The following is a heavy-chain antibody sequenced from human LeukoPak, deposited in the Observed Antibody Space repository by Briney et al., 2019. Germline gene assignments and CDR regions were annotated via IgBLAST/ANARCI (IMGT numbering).Heavy chain of an antibody. J-gene: IGHJ4*02. V-gene: IGHV3-21*01. D-gene: IGHD6-13*01. CDR1: GFTFSGYS. CDR3: ARGAAAAGVGYY. Sequence: GGSLRLSCAASGFTFSGYSMNWVRQAPGKGLEWVSSISSSSSYIYYADSVKGRFTISRDNAKNSLYLQMNSLRAEDTAVYYCARGAAAAGVGYYWGQGTLVTVSS. CDR2: ISSSSSYI.